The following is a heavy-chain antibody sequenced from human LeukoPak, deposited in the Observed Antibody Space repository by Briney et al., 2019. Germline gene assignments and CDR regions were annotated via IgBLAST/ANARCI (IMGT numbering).Heavy chain of an antibody. CDR2: IYYSGST. V-gene: IGHV4-59*01. Sequence: PSETLSLTCAVYGGSFSGYYWNWIRQPPGKGLEWIGYIYYSGSTNYNPSLKSRVTISVDTSKNQFSLKLNSVTAADTAVYYCARMSRTYFDYWGQGTLVTVSS. J-gene: IGHJ4*02. CDR3: ARMSRTYFDY. CDR1: GGSFSGYY.